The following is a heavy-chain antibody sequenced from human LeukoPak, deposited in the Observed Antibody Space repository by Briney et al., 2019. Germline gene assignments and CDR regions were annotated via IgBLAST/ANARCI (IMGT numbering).Heavy chain of an antibody. D-gene: IGHD2-2*01. CDR3: ARGVVVPAAYFDY. J-gene: IGHJ4*02. CDR1: GFTFSSYS. V-gene: IGHV3-21*01. CDR2: ISSSISYI. Sequence: GGSLRLSCAASGFTFSSYSMSWVRQAPGKGLEWVSSISSSISYIYYADSVKGRFTISRDNAKNSLYLQMNSLRAEDTAVYYCARGVVVPAAYFDYWGQGTLVTVSS.